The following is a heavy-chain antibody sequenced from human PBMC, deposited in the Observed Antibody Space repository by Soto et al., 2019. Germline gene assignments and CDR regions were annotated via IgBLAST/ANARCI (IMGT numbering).Heavy chain of an antibody. J-gene: IGHJ2*01. D-gene: IGHD7-27*01. Sequence: QVQLQESGPGLVKPSGTLSLTCAVSGGSMSSNNWWSWVRQSPGKGLEWIGEIYHSGSTNYNPSLKRRVTISVDKSKNQFSLNLSSVTAADTAVYYCGRHGPNGGSSVDLWGRGTLVTVSS. CDR3: GRHGPNGGSSVDL. CDR2: IYHSGST. CDR1: GGSMSSNNW. V-gene: IGHV4-4*02.